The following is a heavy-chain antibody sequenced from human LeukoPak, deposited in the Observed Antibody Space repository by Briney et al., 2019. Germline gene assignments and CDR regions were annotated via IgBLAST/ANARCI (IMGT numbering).Heavy chain of an antibody. J-gene: IGHJ4*02. D-gene: IGHD3-10*01. V-gene: IGHV1-46*01. CDR3: AREVGSEYYFDY. CDR2: INPSGGST. Sequence: ASVKVSCKASGYTFTSYYMHWVRQAPGQGLEWMGIINPSGGSTSYAQKFQGRVTMTRDTSTSTVYMELSSLRSGDTAVYYCAREVGSEYYFDYWGQGTLVTVSS. CDR1: GYTFTSYY.